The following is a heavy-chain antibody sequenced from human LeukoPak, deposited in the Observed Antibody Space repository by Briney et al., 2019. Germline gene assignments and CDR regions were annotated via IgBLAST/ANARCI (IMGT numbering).Heavy chain of an antibody. V-gene: IGHV4-39*07. CDR1: GGSISSSSYY. Sequence: SETLSLTCTVSGGSISSSSYYWGWIRQPPGKGLEWIGSIYYSGSTYYNPSLKSRVTISVDTSKNQFSLKLSSVTAADTAVYYCAREDSSGWYYYYGMDVWGQGTTVTVSS. CDR2: IYYSGST. J-gene: IGHJ6*02. D-gene: IGHD6-19*01. CDR3: AREDSSGWYYYYGMDV.